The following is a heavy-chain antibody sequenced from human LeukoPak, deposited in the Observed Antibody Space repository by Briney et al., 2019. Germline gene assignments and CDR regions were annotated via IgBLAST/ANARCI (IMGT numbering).Heavy chain of an antibody. CDR3: ATTTNKAINWYLDV. D-gene: IGHD1-1*01. V-gene: IGHV3-53*01. J-gene: IGHJ2*01. CDR2: IYGGGQT. Sequence: GRSLRPTCAPSEFTPSGTYLTWVRQGPGKGLEWVCVIYGGGQTNFADSVKGRFSISRDNSKNTLYLQMHSLRAEDTAVYFCATTTNKAINWYLDVWGRGTLVTVSS. CDR1: EFTPSGTY.